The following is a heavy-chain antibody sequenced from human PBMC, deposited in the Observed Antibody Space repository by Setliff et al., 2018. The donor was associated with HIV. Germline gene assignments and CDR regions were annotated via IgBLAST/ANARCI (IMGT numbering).Heavy chain of an antibody. D-gene: IGHD3-16*01. V-gene: IGHV4-61*09. CDR1: GGSISSNSYS. CDR3: ARDLLLGGSSYWYFDL. Sequence: SETLSLTCTVSGGSISSNSYSWSWIRQPAGKGLEWIGHTYPSGSTNYNPSLKSRVSISVDTSKNQFSLKLNSVTAADTAVYYCARDLLLGGSSYWYFDLWGRGTLVTVSS. J-gene: IGHJ2*01. CDR2: TYPSGST.